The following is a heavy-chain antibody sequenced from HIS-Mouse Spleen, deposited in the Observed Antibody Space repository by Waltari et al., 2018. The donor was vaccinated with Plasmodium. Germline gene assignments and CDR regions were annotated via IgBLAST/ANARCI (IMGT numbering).Heavy chain of an antibody. Sequence: EVQLVESGGGLVKPGGSLRLSCADSGFPFSSYSMNWVRQPPGKGLEWVSSISSSSSYIYYADSVKGRFTISRDNAKNSLYLQMNSLRAEDTAVYYCARDRSAAALLGYWGQGTLVTVSS. J-gene: IGHJ4*02. V-gene: IGHV3-21*01. D-gene: IGHD6-13*01. CDR2: ISSSSSYI. CDR1: GFPFSSYS. CDR3: ARDRSAAALLGY.